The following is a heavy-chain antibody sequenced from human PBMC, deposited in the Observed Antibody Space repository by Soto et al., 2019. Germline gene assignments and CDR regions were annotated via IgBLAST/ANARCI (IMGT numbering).Heavy chain of an antibody. CDR2: IGTIDDT. CDR3: VREGRSGALNDWYFDL. Sequence: EVQLVESGGGLVQPGESLRLSCAASGFTFSSSDIHSVRQAPGKGLEWVSAIGTIDDTYYPGSVKGRFTISRENAKNSLYLQMNSLTAGDTAAYYCVREGRSGALNDWYFDLWGRGTLVTVSS. J-gene: IGHJ2*01. D-gene: IGHD2-15*01. V-gene: IGHV3-13*01. CDR1: GFTFSSSD.